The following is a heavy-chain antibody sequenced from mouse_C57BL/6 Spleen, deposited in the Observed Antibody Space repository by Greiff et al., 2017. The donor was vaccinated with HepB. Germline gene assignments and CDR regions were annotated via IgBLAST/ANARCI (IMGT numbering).Heavy chain of an antibody. CDR3: TRSLYYYGSSTDAMDY. J-gene: IGHJ4*01. V-gene: IGHV5-9-1*02. CDR2: ISSGGDYI. CDR1: GFTFSSYA. D-gene: IGHD1-1*01. Sequence: EVKLVESGEGLVKPGGSLKLSCAASGFTFSSYAMSWVRQTPEKRLEWVAYISSGGDYIYYADTVKGRFTISRDNARNTLYLQMSSLKSEDTAMYYCTRSLYYYGSSTDAMDYWGQGTSVTVSS.